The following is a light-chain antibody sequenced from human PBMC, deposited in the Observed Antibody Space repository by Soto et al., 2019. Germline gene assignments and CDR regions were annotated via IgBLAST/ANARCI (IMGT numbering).Light chain of an antibody. Sequence: ENVLTQSPGTLSLSPGERGTLSCRASQSVSSNNLAWYQQKPGQAPRLLIYGASSRAAGIPDRFSGSGSGTDFTLTISRLEAEDFAGDYCQQYVGSPLTFGGGTKVDIK. V-gene: IGKV3-20*01. J-gene: IGKJ4*01. CDR3: QQYVGSPLT. CDR2: GAS. CDR1: QSVSSNN.